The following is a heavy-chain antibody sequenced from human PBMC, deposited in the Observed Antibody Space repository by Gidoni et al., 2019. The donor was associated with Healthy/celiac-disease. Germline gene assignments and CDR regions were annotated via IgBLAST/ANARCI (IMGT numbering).Heavy chain of an antibody. J-gene: IGHJ4*02. Sequence: QITLKESGPTLVKPTQTLTLTCTFSGFSLSTSGVGVGWIRQPPGKALEWLALIYWNDDKRYSPSLKSRLTITKDTSKNQVVLTMTNMDPVDTATYYCAHSGDFNIVATIFGGWSEGSYYFDYWGQGTLVTVSS. CDR1: GFSLSTSGVG. CDR2: IYWNDDK. CDR3: AHSGDFNIVATIFGGWSEGSYYFDY. V-gene: IGHV2-5*01. D-gene: IGHD5-12*01.